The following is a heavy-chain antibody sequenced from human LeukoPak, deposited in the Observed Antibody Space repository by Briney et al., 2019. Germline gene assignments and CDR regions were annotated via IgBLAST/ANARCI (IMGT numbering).Heavy chain of an antibody. D-gene: IGHD5-24*01. J-gene: IGHJ3*02. CDR3: AGNRDGYSHDAFDI. CDR1: GYTFTGYY. V-gene: IGHV1-18*04. CDR2: ISAYNGNT. Sequence: GASVKVSCKASGYTFTGYYMHWVRQAPGQGLEWMGWISAYNGNTNYAQKLQGRVTMTTDTSTSTAYMELRSLRSDDTAVYYCAGNRDGYSHDAFDIWGQGTMVTVSS.